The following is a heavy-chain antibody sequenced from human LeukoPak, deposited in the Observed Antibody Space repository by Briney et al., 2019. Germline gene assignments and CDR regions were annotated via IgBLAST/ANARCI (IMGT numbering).Heavy chain of an antibody. V-gene: IGHV4-61*02. J-gene: IGHJ4*02. D-gene: IGHD5-24*01. Sequence: SETLSLTCTVSSGSISSGSYYWSWIRQPAGKGLEWIERIYTSGSTIYNPSLKSRVTISLDTSKNQFSLKLSSVTAADTAVYYCAREDGYNWYYFDYWGQGTLVTVSS. CDR1: SGSISSGSYY. CDR2: IYTSGST. CDR3: AREDGYNWYYFDY.